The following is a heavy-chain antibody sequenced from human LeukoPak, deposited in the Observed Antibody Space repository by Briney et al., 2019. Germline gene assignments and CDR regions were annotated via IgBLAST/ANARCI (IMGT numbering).Heavy chain of an antibody. CDR3: AKGRNVLRFLEWSFGWFDP. J-gene: IGHJ5*02. D-gene: IGHD3-3*01. CDR2: ISGSGGST. CDR1: GFTFSSYA. Sequence: GGSLRLPCAASGFTFSSYAMSWVRQAPGKGLEWVSAISGSGGSTYYADSVKGRFTISRDNSKNTLYLQMNSLRAEDTAVYYCAKGRNVLRFLEWSFGWFDPWGQGTLVTVSS. V-gene: IGHV3-23*01.